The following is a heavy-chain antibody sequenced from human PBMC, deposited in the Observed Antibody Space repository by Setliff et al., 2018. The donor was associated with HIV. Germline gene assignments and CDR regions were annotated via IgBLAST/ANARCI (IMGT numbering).Heavy chain of an antibody. CDR2: IHYSGSS. J-gene: IGHJ6*03. Sequence: SETLSLTCTVSGGSITGHYWSWIRQPPGKGLEWIGYIHYSGSSNYNPSLKSRVTISIDASENQFSLRLTSVTAADTAIYYCARARRGSSNNGIDVWGQGTTVTVASGKGQLYDILTGYGYYYYMDVWGKGTTVTVSS. CDR1: GGSITGHY. D-gene: IGHD3-9*01. V-gene: IGHV4-59*08. CDR3: ARARRGSSNNGIDVWGQGTTVTVASGKGQLYDILTGYGYYYYMDV.